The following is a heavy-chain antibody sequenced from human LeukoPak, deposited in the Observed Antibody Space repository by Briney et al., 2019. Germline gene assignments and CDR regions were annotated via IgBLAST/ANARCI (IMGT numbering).Heavy chain of an antibody. CDR2: INHSGST. V-gene: IGHV4-34*01. J-gene: IGHJ4*02. CDR1: GGSFSGYY. D-gene: IGHD1-1*01. CDR3: ARSPIGRGTWNLRDY. Sequence: PSETLSLTCAVYGGSFSGYYWSWIRQPPGKGLEWIGEINHSGSTNYNPSLKSRVTISVDTSKNQFSLKLSSVTAADTAVYYCARSPIGRGTWNLRDYWGQGTLVTVSS.